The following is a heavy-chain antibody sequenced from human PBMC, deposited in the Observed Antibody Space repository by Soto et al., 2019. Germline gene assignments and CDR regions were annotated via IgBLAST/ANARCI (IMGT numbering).Heavy chain of an antibody. CDR3: ARGIVVAGSRLGMDV. CDR2: IYYSGST. J-gene: IGHJ6*02. CDR1: GGSVSSGSYY. Sequence: SETLSLTCTVSGGSVSSGSYYWSWIRQPPGKGLEWIGYIYYSGSTNYNPSLKSRVTISVDTSKNQFSLKLSSVTAADTAVYYCARGIVVAGSRLGMDVWGQGTTVTVSS. V-gene: IGHV4-61*01. D-gene: IGHD6-19*01.